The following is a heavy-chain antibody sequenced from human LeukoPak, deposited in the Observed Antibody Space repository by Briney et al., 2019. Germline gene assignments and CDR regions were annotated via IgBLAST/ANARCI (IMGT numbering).Heavy chain of an antibody. Sequence: GGSLRLSCTDSGFTFSMYWMSWVRQAPGKGLEWLASIKPDGSAAIYVDSMKGRFTISSDNAKNSLYLQMNSLTVEDTAVYYCATHSDWRFDFWGQGTLVTVSS. CDR1: GFTFSMYW. CDR2: IKPDGSAA. CDR3: ATHSDWRFDF. V-gene: IGHV3-7*01. J-gene: IGHJ4*02. D-gene: IGHD6-19*01.